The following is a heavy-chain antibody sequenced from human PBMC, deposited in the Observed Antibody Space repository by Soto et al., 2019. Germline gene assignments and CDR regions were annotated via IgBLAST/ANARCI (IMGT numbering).Heavy chain of an antibody. J-gene: IGHJ4*02. CDR3: AKDLRTPVTATGDY. CDR1: GFTFTTYW. V-gene: IGHV3-74*01. Sequence: EVQLVESGGGLVQPGGSLRLSCAASGFTFTTYWMHWVRQAPGKGLVWVSRISDGSSTTYADSVKGRFTISRDNSKNRMYLQMDNLRGEDTAMYYCAKDLRTPVTATGDYWGQGTLVTVSS. D-gene: IGHD4-17*01. CDR2: ISDGSST.